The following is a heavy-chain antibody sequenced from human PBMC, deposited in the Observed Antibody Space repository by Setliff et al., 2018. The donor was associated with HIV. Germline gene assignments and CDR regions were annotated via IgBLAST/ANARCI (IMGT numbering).Heavy chain of an antibody. V-gene: IGHV4-34*01. Sequence: SETLSLTCGVSGGSFSGHYWTWIRRPPGQGLEWIGEVDQSGSINYNPSLKSRATISLATSQSHFSLRLTSVTAADTAVYYCARVSNDVSWGVYYYYGMDVWGQGTAVTVSS. D-gene: IGHD3-10*01. J-gene: IGHJ6*02. CDR1: GGSFSGHY. CDR2: VDQSGSI. CDR3: ARVSNDVSWGVYYYYGMDV.